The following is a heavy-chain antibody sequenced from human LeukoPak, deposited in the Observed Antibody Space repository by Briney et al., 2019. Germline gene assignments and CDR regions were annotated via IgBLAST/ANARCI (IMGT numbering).Heavy chain of an antibody. CDR2: INPSGGST. V-gene: IGHV1-46*01. Sequence: ASVTVSCKASGYTFTSYYMHWVRQAPGQGLEWMGIINPSGGSTSYAQKFQGRVTMTRDTSTSTVYMELSSLRYEDTAVYYCAREGYYYVSGTLLFPVDYWGQGTLVTVSA. CDR3: AREGYYYVSGTLLFPVDY. CDR1: GYTFTSYY. D-gene: IGHD3-10*01. J-gene: IGHJ4*02.